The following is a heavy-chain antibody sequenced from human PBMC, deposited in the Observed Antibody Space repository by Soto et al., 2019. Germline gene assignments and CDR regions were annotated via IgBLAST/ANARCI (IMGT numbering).Heavy chain of an antibody. CDR2: ISYDGSNK. CDR3: APLGY. D-gene: IGHD7-27*01. V-gene: IGHV3-30-3*01. J-gene: IGHJ4*02. CDR1: GFTFSSYA. Sequence: QVPLVESGGGVVQPGRSLRLSCAASGFTFSSYAMHWVRQAPGKGLEWVAVISYDGSNKYYADSVKGRFTISRDKSKNTLYLQMNSLRAEDTAVYYCAPLGYWGQGTLVTVSS.